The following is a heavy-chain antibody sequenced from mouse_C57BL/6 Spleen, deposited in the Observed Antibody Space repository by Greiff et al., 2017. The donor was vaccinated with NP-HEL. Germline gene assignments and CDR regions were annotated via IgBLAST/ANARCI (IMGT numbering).Heavy chain of an antibody. Sequence: EVQLVESEGGLVQPGSSMKLSCTASGFTFSDYYMAWVRQVPEKGLEWVANINYDGSSTYYLDSLKSRFIISRDNAKNILYLQMSSLKSEDTATYYCARDGPYYFDYWGQGTTLTVSS. CDR2: INYDGSST. CDR1: GFTFSDYY. CDR3: ARDGPYYFDY. J-gene: IGHJ2*01. V-gene: IGHV5-16*01.